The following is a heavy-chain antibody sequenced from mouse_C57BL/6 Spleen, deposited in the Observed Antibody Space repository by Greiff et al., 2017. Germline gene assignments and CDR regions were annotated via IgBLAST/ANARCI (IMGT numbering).Heavy chain of an antibody. Sequence: VKLMESGPGLVQPSQSLSITCTVSGFSLTSYGVHWVRQSPGKGLEWLGVIWRGGSTDYNAAFMSRLSITKDNSKSQVFFKMNSLQADDTAIYYCAKTIYYDYNYYAMDYWGQGTSVTVSS. V-gene: IGHV2-5*01. D-gene: IGHD2-4*01. CDR3: AKTIYYDYNYYAMDY. CDR2: IWRGGST. CDR1: GFSLTSYG. J-gene: IGHJ4*01.